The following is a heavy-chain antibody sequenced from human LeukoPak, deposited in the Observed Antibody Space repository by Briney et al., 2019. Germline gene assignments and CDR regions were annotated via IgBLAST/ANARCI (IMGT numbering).Heavy chain of an antibody. CDR1: GYTHCTST. CDR2: ISYDGSNK. CDR3: ARPLSNGDFHDSFGYSPYAIHF. V-gene: IGHV3-30*09. D-gene: IGHD3-22*01. Sequence: GGSLRLSCAASGYTHCTSTTQGLRQAPGKGLEWVAVISYDGSNKFYADSVKGRFAISRDNSKTTLYLQMNSLRGYDSAVYYCARPLSNGDFHDSFGYSPYAIHFWGQGTTVTVSS. J-gene: IGHJ6*02.